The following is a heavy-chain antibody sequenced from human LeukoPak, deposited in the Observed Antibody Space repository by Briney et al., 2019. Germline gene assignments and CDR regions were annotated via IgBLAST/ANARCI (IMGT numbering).Heavy chain of an antibody. CDR2: IIPIFGTA. V-gene: IGHV1-69*01. Sequence: SVKVSCKASGGTFSSYSISWVRQAPGQGLEWMGGIIPIFGTANYAQNFQGRVTITADESSSTAFMELSSLRSEDTAVYYCARASLARGTPFYFGMDVWGQGTTVIVSS. D-gene: IGHD2-15*01. J-gene: IGHJ6*02. CDR1: GGTFSSYS. CDR3: ARASLARGTPFYFGMDV.